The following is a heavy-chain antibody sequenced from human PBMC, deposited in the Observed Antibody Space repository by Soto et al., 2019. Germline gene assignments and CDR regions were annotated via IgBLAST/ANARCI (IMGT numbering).Heavy chain of an antibody. D-gene: IGHD2-21*01. CDR2: IYYNGNT. CDR3: ARDRGDRGYYFDC. J-gene: IGHJ4*02. V-gene: IGHV4-31*03. Sequence: PSETLSLTCTVSGGSISSGGYHWTWIRQHPGKGLEWIGYIYYNGNTYYNPSLKSRLSLSVDTSKNQFSLKLTSVTAADTAVYYCARDRGDRGYYFDCWGQGTLVTVSS. CDR1: GGSISSGGYH.